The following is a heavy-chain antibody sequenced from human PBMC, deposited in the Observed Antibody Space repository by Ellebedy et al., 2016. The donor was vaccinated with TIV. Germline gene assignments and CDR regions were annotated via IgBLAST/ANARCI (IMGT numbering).Heavy chain of an antibody. D-gene: IGHD3-22*01. Sequence: GGSLRLXXAASGFTFSSYWMHWVRQAPGKGLEWVSNIKPDGSEKYYVDSVKGRFTISRDNAKNSLYLQMNSLRAEDTAVYYCARGIVDLLPLKHFDSWGQGTRVTVSS. J-gene: IGHJ4*02. V-gene: IGHV3-7*01. CDR3: ARGIVDLLPLKHFDS. CDR1: GFTFSSYW. CDR2: IKPDGSEK.